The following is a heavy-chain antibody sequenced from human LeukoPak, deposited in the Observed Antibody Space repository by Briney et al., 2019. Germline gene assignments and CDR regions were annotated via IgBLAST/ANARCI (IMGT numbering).Heavy chain of an antibody. V-gene: IGHV5-51*01. Sequence: GESLKICCTGSDYSITSYWIGGVRQLGGKVLEWVGIISPGDSTTNDHPFFQGLVTISADKSISTAYLEWSSLKASDTAMYYCAGYERYCSGGSCYRYAFDIWGQGTMVTVSS. D-gene: IGHD2-15*01. CDR2: ISPGDSTT. J-gene: IGHJ3*02. CDR3: AGYERYCSGGSCYRYAFDI. CDR1: DYSITSYW.